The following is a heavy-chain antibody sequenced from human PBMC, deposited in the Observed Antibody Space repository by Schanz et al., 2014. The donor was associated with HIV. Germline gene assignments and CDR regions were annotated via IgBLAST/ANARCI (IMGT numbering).Heavy chain of an antibody. V-gene: IGHV3-30*12. D-gene: IGHD3-10*01. Sequence: VQLLESGGGLVQPGGSLRLSCEASGFTFSSYGMHWVRQAPGKGLEWVALISKDGSNKYYADSVKGRFTISRDNSKNTVYLQMNSLRAEDTAVYYCAKGQRGIVRGDIDYWGQGTLVTVSS. CDR1: GFTFSSYG. CDR2: ISKDGSNK. CDR3: AKGQRGIVRGDIDY. J-gene: IGHJ4*02.